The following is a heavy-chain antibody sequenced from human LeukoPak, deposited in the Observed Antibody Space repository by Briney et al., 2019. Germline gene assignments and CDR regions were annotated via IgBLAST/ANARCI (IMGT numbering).Heavy chain of an antibody. CDR1: GFTFSSYG. J-gene: IGHJ4*02. CDR2: IRYDGSNK. D-gene: IGHD4-17*01. V-gene: IGHV3-30*02. Sequence: PGGSLRLSCAASGFTFSSYGMHWVRQAPGKGLEWVEFIRYDGSNKYYADSVKGRFTISRDNSKNTLYLQMNSLRAEDTAVYYCAKPMTTVTTHPLPFDYWGQGTLVTVSS. CDR3: AKPMTTVTTHPLPFDY.